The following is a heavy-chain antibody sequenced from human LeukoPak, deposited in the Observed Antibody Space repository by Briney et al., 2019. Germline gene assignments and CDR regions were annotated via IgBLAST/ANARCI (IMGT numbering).Heavy chain of an antibody. CDR2: IYSGGST. CDR3: AREGVEGYCSGGSCPRFDAFDI. V-gene: IGHV3-53*01. CDR1: GFTVSSNY. Sequence: GGSLRLSCAASGFTVSSNYMSWVRQAPGKGLEWVSVIYSGGSTYYADSVKGRFTISRDNSKNTLYLQMNSLSAEDTAVYYCAREGVEGYCSGGSCPRFDAFDIWGQGTMVTVSS. J-gene: IGHJ3*02. D-gene: IGHD2-15*01.